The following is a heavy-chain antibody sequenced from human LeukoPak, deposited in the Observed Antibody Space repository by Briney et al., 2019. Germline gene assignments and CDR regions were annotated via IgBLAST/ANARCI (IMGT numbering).Heavy chain of an antibody. CDR2: INHSGST. Sequence: PSETLSLTCAVYGGSFSGYYWSWIRQPPGKGLEWIGEINHSGSTNYNPSLKSRDTISVDTSKNQFSLKLSSVTAADTAVYYCASYYYGSGSGGAFDIWGQGTMVTVSS. V-gene: IGHV4-34*01. CDR1: GGSFSGYY. D-gene: IGHD3-10*01. J-gene: IGHJ3*02. CDR3: ASYYYGSGSGGAFDI.